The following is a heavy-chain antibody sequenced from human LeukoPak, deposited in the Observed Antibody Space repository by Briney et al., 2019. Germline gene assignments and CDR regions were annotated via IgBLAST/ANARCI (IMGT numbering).Heavy chain of an antibody. D-gene: IGHD3-3*01. Sequence: SETLSLTCTVSGYSVSSGYYWGWIRQPPGKGLEWIGSIYYSGSTYYNPSLKSRVTISIDTSNNQFSLKLSSVTAADTAVYFCGRGSGYYPYFDYWGQGTLVTVSS. J-gene: IGHJ4*02. CDR2: IYYSGST. CDR3: GRGSGYYPYFDY. CDR1: GYSVSSGYY. V-gene: IGHV4-38-2*02.